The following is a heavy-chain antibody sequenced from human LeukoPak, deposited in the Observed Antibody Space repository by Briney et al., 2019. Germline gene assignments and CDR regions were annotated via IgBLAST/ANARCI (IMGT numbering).Heavy chain of an antibody. D-gene: IGHD3-10*01. CDR1: GVSINTYY. J-gene: IGHJ5*02. Sequence: PSETLSLTCTVSGVSINTYYWAWIRQSPGKGLESIGYISSSGRTNYNPSLNNRVTMSLDTSKNQFSLNLSSVTAADTAVYYCARAEITMVRGVQKNWFDPWGQGTLVTVSS. CDR3: ARAEITMVRGVQKNWFDP. V-gene: IGHV4-59*01. CDR2: ISSSGRT.